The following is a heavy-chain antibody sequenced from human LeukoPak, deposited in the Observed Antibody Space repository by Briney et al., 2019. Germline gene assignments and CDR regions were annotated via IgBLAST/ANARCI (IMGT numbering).Heavy chain of an antibody. Sequence: SETLSLTCAVYGGSFSGYYWSWIRQPPGKGLEWIGEINHSGSTNYNPSLKSRVTISVDTSKNQFSLKLSSVTAADTAVYYCARGRLNNWFGPWGQGTLVTVSS. V-gene: IGHV4-34*01. CDR2: INHSGST. J-gene: IGHJ5*02. CDR1: GGSFSGYY. CDR3: ARGRLNNWFGP.